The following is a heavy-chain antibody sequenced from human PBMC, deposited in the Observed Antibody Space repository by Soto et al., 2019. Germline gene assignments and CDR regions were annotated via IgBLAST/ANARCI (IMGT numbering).Heavy chain of an antibody. D-gene: IGHD3-16*01. V-gene: IGHV3-33*01. CDR3: ARGQGAYYNYLDV. CDR1: GFTFNNYG. Sequence: GGSLRLSCAASGFTFNNYGMHWVRQAPGKGLEWVAVVWYDGNNKYYEDVVKGRFTISRDNSRNTVDLQMQSLRAEDTAVYYCARGQGAYYNYLDVWGKGTTVTVSS. J-gene: IGHJ6*03. CDR2: VWYDGNNK.